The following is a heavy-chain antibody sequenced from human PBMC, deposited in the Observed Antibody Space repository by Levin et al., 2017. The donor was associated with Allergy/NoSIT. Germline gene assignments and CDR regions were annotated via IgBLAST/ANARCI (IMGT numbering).Heavy chain of an antibody. Sequence: HPGGSLRLSCAASEFSIGGSVMHWVRQAPGKGLEWVGRIRTYAKGYATDYGPSVNGRFTISSDDPKEMAYLQMNGLKTEDTAVYYCTRHEVESCTGGDCSPYYYGGMDVWGQGTTVIVSS. CDR1: EFSIGGSV. CDR3: TRHEVESCTGGDCSPYYYGGMDV. J-gene: IGHJ6*02. D-gene: IGHD2-21*02. V-gene: IGHV3-73*01. CDR2: IRTYAKGYAT.